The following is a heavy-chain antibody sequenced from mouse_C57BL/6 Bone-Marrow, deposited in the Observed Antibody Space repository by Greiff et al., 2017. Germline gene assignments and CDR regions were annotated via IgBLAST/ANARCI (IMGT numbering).Heavy chain of an antibody. CDR3: AQMGAYYNNDFAWFAY. J-gene: IGHJ3*01. CDR1: GFSLSTSNMG. D-gene: IGHD2-5*01. Sequence: QVTLKERGPGILQPSQTLSLTCSFSGFSLSTSNMGIGWIRQPSGKGLEWLAHLWWNDDKYSNPSLKSRPTISKATSNNQVFPKITSVDTADTATCYCAQMGAYYNNDFAWFAYWGQGTLVTVSA. CDR2: LWWNDDK. V-gene: IGHV8-5*01.